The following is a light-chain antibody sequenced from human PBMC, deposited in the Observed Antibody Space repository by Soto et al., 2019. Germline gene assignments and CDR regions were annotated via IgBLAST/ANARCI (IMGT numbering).Light chain of an antibody. V-gene: IGKV1-39*01. J-gene: IGKJ5*01. Sequence: DIQMTQSPSSLSASIGDRVTITCRASQSFSSYLNWYQQKPGKAPKLLIYAASSLQSGVPSRFSSIGSGTYLTLTISSLQPEDLVTYYCPQSYSIPSITFGQGTQLEIK. CDR1: QSFSSY. CDR3: PQSYSIPSIT. CDR2: AAS.